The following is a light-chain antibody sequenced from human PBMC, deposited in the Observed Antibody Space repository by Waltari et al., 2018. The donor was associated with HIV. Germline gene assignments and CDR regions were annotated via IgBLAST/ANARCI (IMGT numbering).Light chain of an antibody. Sequence: QSVLTQTPSASGTPGQRVTISCSGSTYDLGNNYVYWFQQFPGTPPKVLIYKNDQRPSGVSDRFSASKSGTSASLAISGLRTEDESDFYCAAWDDIRSGWIFGGGTKLTVL. CDR3: AAWDDIRSGWI. CDR2: KND. J-gene: IGLJ2*01. CDR1: TYDLGNNY. V-gene: IGLV1-47*01.